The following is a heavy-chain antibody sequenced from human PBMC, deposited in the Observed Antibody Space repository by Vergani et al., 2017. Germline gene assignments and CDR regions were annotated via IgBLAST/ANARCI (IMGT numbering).Heavy chain of an antibody. CDR1: GFTFSDYN. D-gene: IGHD2-2*02. CDR3: ARDRLDCSSTSCYSLNWYFDL. CDR2: IWYDGATR. V-gene: IGHV3-33*01. Sequence: QVRLVESGGGVVQTGGSLRLSCEASGFTFSDYNMHWVRQAPGKGLEWVAVIWYDGATRYMADAVKGRFTISRDNSKNTVNLQMNRLRADDTAVYFCARDRLDCSSTSCYSLNWYFDLWGRGTLVTVSS. J-gene: IGHJ2*01.